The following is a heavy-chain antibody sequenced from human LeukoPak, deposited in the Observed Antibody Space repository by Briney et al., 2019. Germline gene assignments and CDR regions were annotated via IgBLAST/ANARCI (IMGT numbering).Heavy chain of an antibody. J-gene: IGHJ4*02. V-gene: IGHV3-30*18. Sequence: GGSLRLSCAASGFTFSSYGMHWVRQAPGKGLEWVAVISYDGSNKYYADSVKGRFTISRDNSKNTLYLQMNSLRAEDTAVYYCAKTLSRGPFGYWGQGTLVTVSS. CDR2: ISYDGSNK. CDR3: AKTLSRGPFGY. CDR1: GFTFSSYG. D-gene: IGHD2-2*01.